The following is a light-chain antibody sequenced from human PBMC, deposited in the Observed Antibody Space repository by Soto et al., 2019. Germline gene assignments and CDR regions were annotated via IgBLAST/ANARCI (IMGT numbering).Light chain of an antibody. V-gene: IGLV2-14*01. CDR1: SSDVGGYNY. J-gene: IGLJ3*02. Sequence: QSALTQPASVSGSPGQSITISCTGTSSDVGGYNYVSWYQQHPAKAPKLMIYEVSNRPSGVSHRFSGSKSGNTASMTISGLQAEDEADYYCFSYTTSSTLVFGGGTKLTVL. CDR2: EVS. CDR3: FSYTTSSTLV.